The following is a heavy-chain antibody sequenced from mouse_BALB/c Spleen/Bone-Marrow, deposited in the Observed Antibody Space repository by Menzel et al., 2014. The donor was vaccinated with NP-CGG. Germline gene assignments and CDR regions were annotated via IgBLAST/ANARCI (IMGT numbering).Heavy chain of an antibody. CDR3: ARSDGNYDYAMDY. CDR2: ISSGSSTI. D-gene: IGHD2-1*01. J-gene: IGHJ4*01. CDR1: GFTFSSFG. Sequence: EVKLMESGGGLVQPGGSRKLSCAASGFTFSSFGMHGVRQAPEKGLEWVAYISSGSSTIYYADTVKGRFTISRDNPKNTLFLQMTSLRSEDTAMYYCARSDGNYDYAMDYWGQGTSVTVSS. V-gene: IGHV5-17*02.